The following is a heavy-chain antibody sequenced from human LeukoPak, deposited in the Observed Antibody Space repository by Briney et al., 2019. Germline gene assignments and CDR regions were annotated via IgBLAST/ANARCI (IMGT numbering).Heavy chain of an antibody. J-gene: IGHJ6*02. CDR3: ARDIRSVLAMDV. CDR2: IIPIFGTA. CDR1: GGTFSSYA. V-gene: IGHV1-69*13. D-gene: IGHD2-21*01. Sequence: SVKVSCKASGGTFSSYAISWVRQAPGQGPEWMGGIIPIFGTANYAQKFQGRVTITADESTSTAYMELSSLRSEDTAVYYCARDIRSVLAMDVWGQGTTVTVSS.